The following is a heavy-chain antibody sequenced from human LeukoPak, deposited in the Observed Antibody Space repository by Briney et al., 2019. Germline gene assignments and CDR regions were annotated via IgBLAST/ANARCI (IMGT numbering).Heavy chain of an antibody. D-gene: IGHD3-9*01. CDR2: IYYSGST. V-gene: IGHV4-59*01. Sequence: PSETLSLTCTVSRGSISSYYCSWIRQPPGKGLEWIGYIYYSGSTNYNPSLKSRVTISVDTSKNQFSLKLSSVTAADTAVYYCASSGYDILTGYYSWGQGTLVTVSS. CDR3: ASSGYDILTGYYS. CDR1: RGSISSYY. J-gene: IGHJ4*02.